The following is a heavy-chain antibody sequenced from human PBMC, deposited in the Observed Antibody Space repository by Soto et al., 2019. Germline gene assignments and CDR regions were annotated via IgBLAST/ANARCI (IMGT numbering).Heavy chain of an antibody. J-gene: IGHJ5*02. CDR1: GGNFTNFG. CDR2: IIPLFGTT. V-gene: IGHV1-69*01. D-gene: IGHD1-26*01. Sequence: QVPLEQSGAELKKPGSSVKVSCKASGGNFTNFGISWVRQAPGQGLEWMGGIIPLFGTTNYAHKFRGRVTVTADESTSTVYMELNSLRSEDTAMYYCARAHGTSWYNWFDPWGQGTLVTVSS. CDR3: ARAHGTSWYNWFDP.